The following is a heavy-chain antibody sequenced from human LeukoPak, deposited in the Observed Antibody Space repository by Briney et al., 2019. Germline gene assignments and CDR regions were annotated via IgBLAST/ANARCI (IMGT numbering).Heavy chain of an antibody. CDR2: TSGSGGSA. Sequence: GGSLRLSCAASGFTFSSYVMSWVRQAPGKGLEWVSATSGSGGSAYYADSVKGRFTISRDNSKNTLYLQMNSLRAEDTAVNYCPKAGPPPSAEPITLEYGGKGPRVT. J-gene: IGHJ4*02. D-gene: IGHD1-14*01. CDR3: PKAGPPPSAEPITLEY. V-gene: IGHV3-23*01. CDR1: GFTFSSYV.